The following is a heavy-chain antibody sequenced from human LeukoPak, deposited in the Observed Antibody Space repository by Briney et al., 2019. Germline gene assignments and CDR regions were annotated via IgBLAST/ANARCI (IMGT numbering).Heavy chain of an antibody. V-gene: IGHV3-15*01. CDR1: GFTFSDAW. J-gene: IGHJ6*03. CDR2: IKSKTDGGTT. CDR3: TTVKRYYYYMDV. Sequence: PGGSLRLSCAASGFTFSDAWMSWVRQAPGKGLEWVGRIKSKTDGGTTDYAAPVKGRFTISRDDSKNTLYLQMNSLKTEDTAVYYCTTVKRYYYYMDVWGKGTTVTVSS.